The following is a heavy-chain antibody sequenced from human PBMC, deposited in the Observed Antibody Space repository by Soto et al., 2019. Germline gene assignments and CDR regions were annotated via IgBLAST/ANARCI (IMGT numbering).Heavy chain of an antibody. Sequence: PSDTLSLTCTVYGGSFSSFYWSWIRQSPGKGLEWIGEIHHSGTTHYNPSLQSRVTISVDTSKNQVSLKVNSVTAADTAVYYCARDHPHSYGVYYFDYWGQGTPVTVSS. CDR3: ARDHPHSYGVYYFDY. CDR2: IHHSGTT. J-gene: IGHJ4*02. V-gene: IGHV4-34*01. D-gene: IGHD5-18*01. CDR1: GGSFSSFY.